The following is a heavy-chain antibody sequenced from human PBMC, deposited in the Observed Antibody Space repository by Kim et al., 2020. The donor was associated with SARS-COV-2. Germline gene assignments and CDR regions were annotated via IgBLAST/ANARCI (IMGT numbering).Heavy chain of an antibody. V-gene: IGHV3-43*02. J-gene: IGHJ4*02. CDR1: GFTFDDYA. CDR3: AKDIRHSSGWGIRY. D-gene: IGHD6-19*01. CDR2: ISGDGGST. Sequence: GGSLRLSCAASGFTFDDYAMHWVRQAPGKGLEWVSLISGDGGSTYYEDSVKGRFTISRDNSKNSLYLQMNSLRTEDTALYYCAKDIRHSSGWGIRYWGQGTLVTVSS.